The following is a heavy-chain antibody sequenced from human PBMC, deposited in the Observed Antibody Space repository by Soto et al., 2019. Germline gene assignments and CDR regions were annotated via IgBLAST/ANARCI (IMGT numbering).Heavy chain of an antibody. CDR1: GGTFSSYT. CDR2: IIPILGIA. V-gene: IGHV1-69*02. D-gene: IGHD3-9*01. Sequence: GASVKVSCQASGGTFSSYTISWVRQAPGQGLEWMGRIIPILGIANYAQKFQGRVTITADKSTSTAYMELSSLRSEDTAVYYCARPGGLYYDILTGYYSHWGQGTLVTVSS. CDR3: ARPGGLYYDILTGYYSH. J-gene: IGHJ4*02.